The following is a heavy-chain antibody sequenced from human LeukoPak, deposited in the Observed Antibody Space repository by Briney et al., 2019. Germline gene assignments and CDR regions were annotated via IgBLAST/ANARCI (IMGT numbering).Heavy chain of an antibody. J-gene: IGHJ5*02. Sequence: GGSLRLSCAASGFTFSSYEMNWVRQAPGKGLEWVSVIYSGGSTYYADSVEGRFTISRDNSKNTLYLQMNSLRAEDTAVYYCARVVVAATINWFDPWGQGTLVTVSS. CDR3: ARVVVAATINWFDP. V-gene: IGHV3-53*01. D-gene: IGHD2-15*01. CDR2: IYSGGST. CDR1: GFTFSSYE.